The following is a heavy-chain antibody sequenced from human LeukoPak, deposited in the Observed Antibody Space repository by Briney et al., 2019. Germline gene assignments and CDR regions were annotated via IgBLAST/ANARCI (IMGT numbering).Heavy chain of an antibody. Sequence: GGSLRLSCAASGFAFSDYYMTWIRQAPGKGLEWVGRIISKTDGGTTDYAAPVKVRFTISRDDSKNTLYLQMNSLKTEDTAVYYCTTDLGEYWGQGTLVTVSS. CDR3: TTDLGEY. V-gene: IGHV3-15*01. CDR2: IISKTDGGTT. CDR1: GFAFSDYY. D-gene: IGHD3-16*01. J-gene: IGHJ4*02.